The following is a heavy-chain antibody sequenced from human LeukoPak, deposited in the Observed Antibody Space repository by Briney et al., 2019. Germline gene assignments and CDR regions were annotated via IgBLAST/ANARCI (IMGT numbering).Heavy chain of an antibody. CDR2: IYYSGST. D-gene: IGHD6-13*01. J-gene: IGHJ4*02. V-gene: IGHV4-39*01. Sequence: SETLSLTCTVSGGSISSSSYYWGWIRQPPGKGLEWIGSIYYSGSTYYNPSLKSRVTISVDTSKNQFSLKLSSVTAADTAVYYCARGGAAAYNPFDFWGQGTLVTVSS. CDR1: GGSISSSSYY. CDR3: ARGGAAAYNPFDF.